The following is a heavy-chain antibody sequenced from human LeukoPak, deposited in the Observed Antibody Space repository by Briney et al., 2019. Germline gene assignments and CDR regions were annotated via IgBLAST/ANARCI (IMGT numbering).Heavy chain of an antibody. CDR1: GHTLSELT. CDR2: FDPENDER. V-gene: IGHV1-24*01. Sequence: ASVKVSCKVSGHTLSELTMHWVRQAPGKGLEWMGGFDPENDERIYARKFRGRLTMTEDTSTDTAYMELSSLRSEDTAVHFCATEMTSVVPDYWGQGTLVTVSS. CDR3: ATEMTSVVPDY. J-gene: IGHJ4*02. D-gene: IGHD4-11*01.